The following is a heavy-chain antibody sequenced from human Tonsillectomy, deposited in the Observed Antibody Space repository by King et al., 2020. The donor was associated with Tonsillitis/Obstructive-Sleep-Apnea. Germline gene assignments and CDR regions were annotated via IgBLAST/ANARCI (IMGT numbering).Heavy chain of an antibody. Sequence: HVQLVQSGSELKKPGASVKVSCKASGHTFTSYALNWVRQAPGQGLEWMGWINTNTGNPTYAQGFTGRFVFSLDTSVSTAYLQISSLKAEDTAVYYCALTYYDFWGGYYGLYYFEYWGQGTLVTVSS. D-gene: IGHD3-3*01. CDR2: INTNTGNP. V-gene: IGHV7-4-1*02. J-gene: IGHJ4*02. CDR1: GHTFTSYA. CDR3: ALTYYDFWGGYYGLYYFEY.